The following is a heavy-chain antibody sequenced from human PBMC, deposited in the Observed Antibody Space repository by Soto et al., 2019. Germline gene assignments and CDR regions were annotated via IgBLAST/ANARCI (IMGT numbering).Heavy chain of an antibody. J-gene: IGHJ6*02. Sequence: AAVQVSCKAAGYPFPGYYMHWVRQAPGQGLERMGWINPNSGGTNYAQKFQGWLTMTRDTSISTAYMELSRRRSEDTAVYYGARRVWYYYGMDVWGQGTTVTVSS. D-gene: IGHD3-16*01. CDR2: INPNSGGT. CDR3: ARRVWYYYGMDV. CDR1: GYPFPGYY. V-gene: IGHV1-2*04.